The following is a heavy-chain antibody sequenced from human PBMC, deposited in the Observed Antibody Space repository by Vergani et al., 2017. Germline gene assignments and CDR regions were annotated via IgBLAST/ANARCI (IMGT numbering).Heavy chain of an antibody. CDR3: ASYWGSTVHYYYYGMDV. CDR1: GYTFTSYY. J-gene: IGHJ6*02. Sequence: QVQLVQSGAEVTKPGASVKVSCKASGYTFTSYYMHWVRQAPGQGLEWMGIINPSGGSTSYAQKFQGRVTMTRDTSTSTVYMELSSLRSEDTAVYYCASYWGSTVHYYYYGMDVWGQGTTVTVSS. D-gene: IGHD3-16*01. V-gene: IGHV1-46*03. CDR2: INPSGGST.